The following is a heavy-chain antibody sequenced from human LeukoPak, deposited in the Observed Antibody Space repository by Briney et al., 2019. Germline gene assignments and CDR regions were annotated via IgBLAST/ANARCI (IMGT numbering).Heavy chain of an antibody. D-gene: IGHD3-22*01. V-gene: IGHV3-11*04. CDR1: GFTFSDYY. J-gene: IGHJ4*02. Sequence: PGGSLRLSCAASGFTFSDYYISWIRQAPGKGLEWVSYITSRDGTIYYADSGKGRFTISRDNSKNTLYLQMNSLRAEDTAVYYCARGTRIPMIVVDYGGRGTLVTASS. CDR2: ITSRDGTI. CDR3: ARGTRIPMIVVDY.